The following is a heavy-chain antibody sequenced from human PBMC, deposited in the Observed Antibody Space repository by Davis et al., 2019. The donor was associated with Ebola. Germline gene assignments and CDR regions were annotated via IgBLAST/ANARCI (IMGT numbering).Heavy chain of an antibody. V-gene: IGHV3-30*02. CDR3: AKNYVVAPTYSWFDP. CDR1: GFTFSSYG. D-gene: IGHD2-2*01. CDR2: IWYDGSNK. Sequence: GESLKISCAASGFTFSSYGMHWVRQAPGKGLEWVAVIWYDGSNKYYADSVKGRFTISRDNSKNTLYLQMNSLRSEDTAVYYCAKNYVVAPTYSWFDPWGQGTLVTVSS. J-gene: IGHJ5*02.